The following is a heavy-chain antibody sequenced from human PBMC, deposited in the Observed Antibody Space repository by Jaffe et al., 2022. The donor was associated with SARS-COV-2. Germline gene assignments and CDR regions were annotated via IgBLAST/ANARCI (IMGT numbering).Heavy chain of an antibody. V-gene: IGHV1-69*02. CDR2: IIPILGIA. CDR3: ATNGRPAYYYDSSGSYYYYYGMDV. CDR1: GGTFSSYT. J-gene: IGHJ6*02. D-gene: IGHD3-22*01. Sequence: QVQLVQSGAEVKKPGSSVKVSCKASGGTFSSYTISWVRQAPGQGLEWMGRIIPILGIANYAQKFQGRVTITADKSTSTAYMELSSLRSEDTAVYYCATNGRPAYYYDSSGSYYYYYGMDVWGQGTTVTVSS.